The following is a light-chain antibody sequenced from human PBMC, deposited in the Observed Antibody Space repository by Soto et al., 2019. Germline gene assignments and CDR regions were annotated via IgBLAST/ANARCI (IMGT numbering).Light chain of an antibody. Sequence: SLATVSLYKRERATLSCRASQSVSSYLAWYQQKPGQAPRLLIYDASNRATGIPARFSGSGSGTDFTLTIFSLEPEDFAGYCCPVPVYLPIPFGQVTRLAI. CDR1: QSVSSY. J-gene: IGKJ5*01. V-gene: IGKV3-11*01. CDR2: DAS. CDR3: PVPVYLPIP.